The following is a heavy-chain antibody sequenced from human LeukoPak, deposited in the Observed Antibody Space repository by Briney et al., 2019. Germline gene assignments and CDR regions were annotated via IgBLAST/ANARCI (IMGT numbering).Heavy chain of an antibody. CDR3: AKDVRYCGGNCHTGYFDD. D-gene: IGHD2-21*02. V-gene: IGHV3-23*01. J-gene: IGHJ4*02. CDR2: ISGSGGTT. Sequence: GGSLRLSCAASGFSFSNHAMSWVRQAPGKGLKWVSAISGSGGTTYYADSVKGRFTISRDNSNNTLYLQMNGLRVDDTAFYYCAKDVRYCGGNCHTGYFDDWGQGTLVTVSS. CDR1: GFSFSNHA.